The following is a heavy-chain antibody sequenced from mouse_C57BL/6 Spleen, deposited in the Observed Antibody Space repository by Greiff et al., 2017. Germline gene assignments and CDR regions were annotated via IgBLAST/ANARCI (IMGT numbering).Heavy chain of an antibody. CDR1: GYSFTGYY. D-gene: IGHD3-2*02. V-gene: IGHV1-42*01. Sequence: VQLQQSGPELVKPGASVKISCKASGYSFTGYYMNWVKQSPEKSLEWIGEINPSTGGTTYNQKFKAKAPLTVDKSSSTAYMKLKSLTSEDSAVYYCARRAQLRSYYFDYWGQGTTLTVSS. J-gene: IGHJ2*01. CDR2: INPSTGGT. CDR3: ARRAQLRSYYFDY.